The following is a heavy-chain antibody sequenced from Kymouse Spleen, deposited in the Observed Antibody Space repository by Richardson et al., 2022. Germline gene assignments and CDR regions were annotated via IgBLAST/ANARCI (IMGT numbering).Heavy chain of an antibody. J-gene: IGHJ2*01. CDR3: ARHEQMTTEYFDL. V-gene: IGHV4-39*01. CDR1: GGSISSSSYY. CDR2: IYYSGST. D-gene: IGHD4-17*01,IGHD4-23*01. Sequence: QLQLQESGPGLVKPSETLSLTCTVSGGSISSSSYYWGWIRQPPGKGLEWIGSIYYSGSTYYNPSLKSRVTISVDTSKNQFSLKLSSVTAADTAVYYCARHEQMTTEYFDLWGRGTLVTVSS.